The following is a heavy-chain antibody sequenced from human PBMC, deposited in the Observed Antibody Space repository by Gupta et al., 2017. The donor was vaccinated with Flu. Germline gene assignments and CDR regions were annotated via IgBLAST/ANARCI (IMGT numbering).Heavy chain of an antibody. V-gene: IGHV4-34*01. CDR1: GGSFSGYY. D-gene: IGHD2-2*02. Sequence: QVQLQQWGAGLLKPSETLSLTCAVYGGSFSGYYWSWIRQPPGKGLEWIGEINHSGSTNYNPSLKSRVTIAVDTSKNQFSLKLSSVTAADTAVYYCARVTIVVVPAAIWDYYYYGMDVGGQGTTVTVSS. J-gene: IGHJ6*02. CDR2: INHSGST. CDR3: ARVTIVVVPAAIWDYYYYGMDV.